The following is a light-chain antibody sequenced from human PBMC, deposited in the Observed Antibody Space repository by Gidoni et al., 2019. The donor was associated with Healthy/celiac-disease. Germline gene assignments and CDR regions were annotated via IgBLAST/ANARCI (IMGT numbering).Light chain of an antibody. V-gene: IGKV1-5*03. CDR3: QQYNSYLT. J-gene: IGKJ4*01. CDR2: KAS. CDR1: QSISSW. Sequence: DIQKTQSPSTLSASVGDRVTITCRASQSISSWLAWYQQKPGKAPKLLIYKASSLESGVPSRFSGSGSGTEFTLTISSLQPDDFATYYCQQYNSYLTFGGGTKVEIK.